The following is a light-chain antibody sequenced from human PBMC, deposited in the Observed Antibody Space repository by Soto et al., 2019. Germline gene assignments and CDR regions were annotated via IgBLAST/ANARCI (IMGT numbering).Light chain of an antibody. Sequence: QPVLTQPPSVSGTPEQRVTISCSGSSSNIETNLVHWYQHLPGASPRLLIYNNDQRPSGVPDRFSASKSGTSASLAISGLRSEDEADYYCTATDDRLTGPVFGGGTKLTVL. CDR1: SSNIETNL. CDR2: NND. V-gene: IGLV1-47*02. J-gene: IGLJ2*01. CDR3: TATDDRLTGPV.